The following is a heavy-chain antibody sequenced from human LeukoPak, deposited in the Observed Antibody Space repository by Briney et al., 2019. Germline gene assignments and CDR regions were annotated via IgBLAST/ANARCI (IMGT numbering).Heavy chain of an antibody. J-gene: IGHJ6*03. CDR1: GFKFIDYY. CDR2: VDPEDGET. CDR3: ATGGEPGDNTHDYYYYMDV. Sequence: ATVKISCKVSGFKFIDYYTHWVQQAPGKGLEWMGHVDPEDGETRCAEKFQGRVTLTADTSTDTAYMELSSLRSEDTAVYYCATGGEPGDNTHDYYYYMDVWGKGTSVTVSS. D-gene: IGHD1-26*01. V-gene: IGHV1-69-2*01.